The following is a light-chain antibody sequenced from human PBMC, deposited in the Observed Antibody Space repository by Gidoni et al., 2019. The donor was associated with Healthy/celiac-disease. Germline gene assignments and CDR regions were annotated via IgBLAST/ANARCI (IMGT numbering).Light chain of an antibody. CDR2: WAS. V-gene: IGKV4-1*01. CDR1: QSVLYRSNNKNY. CDR3: QQYYSTPQT. J-gene: IGKJ2*01. Sequence: DIVMTQSLDSLAVSLGERATINCKSSQSVLYRSNNKNYLAWYQQQPGQPPKLLIYWASTRESGVPDRFSGSGSGTDFTLTISSLQAEDVAVYYCQQYYSTPQTFGQXTKLEIK.